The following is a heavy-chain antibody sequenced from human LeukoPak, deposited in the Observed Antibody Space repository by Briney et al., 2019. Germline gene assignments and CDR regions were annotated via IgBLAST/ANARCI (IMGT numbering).Heavy chain of an antibody. Sequence: ASVKVSCKASGYTFNTYGITWVRQAPGQGLEWMGWISGYNGKTKYAQKLQDRVTMTTDTSTTTAYMELRSLTSDDTAVYYCAKDLEQWLGANWFDPWGQGTLVTVSS. D-gene: IGHD6-19*01. V-gene: IGHV1-18*01. J-gene: IGHJ5*02. CDR2: ISGYNGKT. CDR3: AKDLEQWLGANWFDP. CDR1: GYTFNTYG.